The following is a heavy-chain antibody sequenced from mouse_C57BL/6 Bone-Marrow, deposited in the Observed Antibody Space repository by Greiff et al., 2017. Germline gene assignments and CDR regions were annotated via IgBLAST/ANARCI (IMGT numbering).Heavy chain of an antibody. J-gene: IGHJ4*01. CDR2: ISDGGSYT. D-gene: IGHD2-3*01. CDR3: ARGWLLRDYAMDY. CDR1: GFTFSSYA. Sequence: EVILVESGGGLVKPGGSLKLSCAASGFTFSSYAMSWVRQTPEKRLEWVATISDGGSYTYYPDNVKGRFTISRDNAKNNLYLQMSHLKSEDTAMYYCARGWLLRDYAMDYWGQRTSVTVSS. V-gene: IGHV5-4*03.